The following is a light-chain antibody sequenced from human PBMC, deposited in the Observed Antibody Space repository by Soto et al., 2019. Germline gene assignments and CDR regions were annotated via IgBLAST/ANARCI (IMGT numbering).Light chain of an antibody. CDR3: QQYNSYSYT. CDR2: DAS. J-gene: IGKJ2*01. Sequence: DIQMTQSPSTLSGSVGDRVTVTCRASQSISSWLAWYQQKPGKAPKLLIYDASGLESGVPSRFSGSGSGTEFTLTISSLQPDDFATYYCQQYNSYSYTFGQGTK. CDR1: QSISSW. V-gene: IGKV1-5*01.